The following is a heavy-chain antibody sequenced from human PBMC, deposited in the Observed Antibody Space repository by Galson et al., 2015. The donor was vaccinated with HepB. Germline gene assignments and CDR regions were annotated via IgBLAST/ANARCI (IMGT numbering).Heavy chain of an antibody. V-gene: IGHV4-30-4*01. CDR3: ARESYYYDSSEDY. Sequence: LSLTCTVSGGSISSGDYYWSWIRQPPGKGLEWIGYIYYSGSTYYNPSLKSRVTISVDTSKNQFSLKLSSVTAADTAVYYCARESYYYDSSEDYWGQGTLVTVSS. J-gene: IGHJ4*02. CDR2: IYYSGST. CDR1: GGSISSGDYY. D-gene: IGHD3-22*01.